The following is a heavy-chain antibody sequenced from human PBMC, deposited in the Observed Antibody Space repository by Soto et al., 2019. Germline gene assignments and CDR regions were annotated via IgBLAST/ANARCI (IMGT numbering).Heavy chain of an antibody. J-gene: IGHJ4*02. D-gene: IGHD3-10*01. CDR3: ARVSWFGELLPHALDY. CDR1: GFTVSSNY. V-gene: IGHV3-53*04. Sequence: EVQLVESGGGLVQPGGSLRLSCAASGFTVSSNYMSWVRQAPGKGLEWVSVIYSGGSTYYADSVKGRFTISRHNSKNTLYLQMNSLRAEDTAVYYCARVSWFGELLPHALDYWGQGTLVTVSS. CDR2: IYSGGST.